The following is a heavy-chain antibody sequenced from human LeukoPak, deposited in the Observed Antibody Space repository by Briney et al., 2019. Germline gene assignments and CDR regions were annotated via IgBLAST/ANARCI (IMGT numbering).Heavy chain of an antibody. D-gene: IGHD6-19*01. CDR2: IYYSGST. Sequence: PSETLSLTCTVSGGSISSGDYYWSWIRQPPGKGLEWIGYIYYSGSTYYNPSLKSRVTISVDTSKNQFSLKLSSVTAADTAVYYCARGPFPNSSGWYYFDYWGQGTLVTVSS. CDR1: GGSISSGDYY. CDR3: ARGPFPNSSGWYYFDY. J-gene: IGHJ4*01. V-gene: IGHV4-30-4*02.